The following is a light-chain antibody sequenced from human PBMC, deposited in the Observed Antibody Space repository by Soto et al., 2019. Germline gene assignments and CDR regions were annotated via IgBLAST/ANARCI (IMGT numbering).Light chain of an antibody. Sequence: QSVLTQPASVSGSPGQSITISCTGTSSDVGGYNYVSWYQQHPGKAPNLMIYDVSNRPSGVSNRFSGSKSGNTASLTISGLQAEDEADYDCSSYTSSTRVFGGGTKLTVL. J-gene: IGLJ2*01. CDR3: SSYTSSTRV. V-gene: IGLV2-14*01. CDR1: SSDVGGYNY. CDR2: DVS.